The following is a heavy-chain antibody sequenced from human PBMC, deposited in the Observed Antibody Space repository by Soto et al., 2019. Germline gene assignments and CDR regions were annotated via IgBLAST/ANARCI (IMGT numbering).Heavy chain of an antibody. Sequence: QLQLQESGSGLVKPSQTLSLTCAVSGGSISSGGYSWRWIRQPPGKGLEWIGYIYHSGSTYYNPSLKSRVTISVDRSKNQFSLALSSLTAADTAVYYCAAGGGLPRYYWGQGTLVTVSS. CDR3: AAGGGLPRYY. J-gene: IGHJ4*02. D-gene: IGHD1-26*01. V-gene: IGHV4-30-2*01. CDR1: GGSISSGGYS. CDR2: IYHSGST.